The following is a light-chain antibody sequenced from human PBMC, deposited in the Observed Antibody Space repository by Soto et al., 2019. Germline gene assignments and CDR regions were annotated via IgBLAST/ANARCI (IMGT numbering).Light chain of an antibody. CDR2: GAS. CDR3: QQYGSSLYT. Sequence: EIVLTQSPGTLSLAPGERATLSFSASQSVSSSYLAWYQQKPGQAPRLLIYGASSRATGIPDRFSGSGSGTDFTLTISRLEPEDFAVYYCQQYGSSLYTFGQGTKLEIK. CDR1: QSVSSSY. J-gene: IGKJ2*01. V-gene: IGKV3-20*01.